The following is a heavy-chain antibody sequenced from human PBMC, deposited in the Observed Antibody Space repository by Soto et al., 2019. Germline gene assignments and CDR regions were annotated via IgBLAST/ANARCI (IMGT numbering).Heavy chain of an antibody. CDR1: GGSISSGGYY. V-gene: IGHV4-31*03. Sequence: SETLSLTCTVSGGSISSGGYYWSWIRQHPGKGLEWIGYIYYSGSTYYNPSLKSRVTISVDTSKNQFSLKLSSVTAADTAVYYCASMGLDYVSGSFYYSEYWGQGTLVTVSS. D-gene: IGHD3-10*01. CDR2: IYYSGST. CDR3: ASMGLDYVSGSFYYSEY. J-gene: IGHJ4*02.